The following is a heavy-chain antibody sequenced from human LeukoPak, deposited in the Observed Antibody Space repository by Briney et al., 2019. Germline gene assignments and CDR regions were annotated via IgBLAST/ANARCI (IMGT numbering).Heavy chain of an antibody. Sequence: ASVKVSCKTSGYIFTSYGISWVRQATGQGLEWMGWMNPNSGNTGYAQKFQGRVTMTRNTSISTAYMELSSLRSEDTAVYYCARAVTTSYYYYYGMDVWGQGTTVTVSS. J-gene: IGHJ6*02. CDR2: MNPNSGNT. CDR1: GYIFTSYG. D-gene: IGHD4-17*01. CDR3: ARAVTTSYYYYYGMDV. V-gene: IGHV1-8*01.